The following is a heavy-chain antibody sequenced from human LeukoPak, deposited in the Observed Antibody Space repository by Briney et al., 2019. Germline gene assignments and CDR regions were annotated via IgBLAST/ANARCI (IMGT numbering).Heavy chain of an antibody. J-gene: IGHJ4*02. D-gene: IGHD5-24*01. CDR1: GGSISSYY. CDR2: ICYSGTT. CDR3: ARGEGLGDFDY. Sequence: SETLSLTCTVSGGSISSYYWSWIRQPPGKGLEWIGYICYSGTTNYNPSLKSRVTISVDTSKNQFSLKLSSVTAADAAVYYCARGEGLGDFDYWGQGALVTVSS. V-gene: IGHV4-59*01.